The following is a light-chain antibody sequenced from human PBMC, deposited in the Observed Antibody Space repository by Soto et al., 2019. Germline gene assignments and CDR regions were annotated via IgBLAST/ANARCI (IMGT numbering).Light chain of an antibody. J-gene: IGKJ2*01. V-gene: IGKV4-1*01. Sequence: DIVMTQSPDSLAVSLGERASINCKSSQSLLYSSDNKDNLAWSQHKPGQPPRLLIYWASARASVVPDRVRGSESGTDFTRTITSLQAEDVEVYYCQPSYTPPYAFCPRTKLEIQ. CDR2: WAS. CDR1: QSLLYSSDNKDN. CDR3: QPSYTPPYA.